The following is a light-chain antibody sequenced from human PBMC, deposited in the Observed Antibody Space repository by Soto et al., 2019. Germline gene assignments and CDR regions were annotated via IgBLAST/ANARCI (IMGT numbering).Light chain of an antibody. J-gene: IGLJ1*01. V-gene: IGLV1-44*01. CDR3: AAWDDSLYGYV. Sequence: QSVLTQPPSASGTPGQRVTISCSGSSSNIGSNTVNWYQQLPGTAPKLLIYSNNQRPSGVPDRFSGSKSGTSASLDISGLQSEDEADYYCAAWDDSLYGYVFGTGTKVTVL. CDR2: SNN. CDR1: SSNIGSNT.